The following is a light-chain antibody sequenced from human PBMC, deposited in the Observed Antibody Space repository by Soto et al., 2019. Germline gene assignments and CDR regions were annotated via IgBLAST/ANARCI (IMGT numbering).Light chain of an antibody. V-gene: IGLV2-14*01. CDR2: EVS. Sequence: QSALTQPASVSGSPGQSITMSCTGTSSDVGSYDYVSWYQQHPGKAPKLIIYEVSNRPSGVSNRFSGSKSDNTASLTISGLQAEDEADYYCSSYSSTTTSYVFGTGTKLTVL. CDR3: SSYSSTTTSYV. J-gene: IGLJ1*01. CDR1: SSDVGSYDY.